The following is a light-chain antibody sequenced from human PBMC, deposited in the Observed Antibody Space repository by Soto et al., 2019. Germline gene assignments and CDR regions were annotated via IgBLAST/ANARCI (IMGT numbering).Light chain of an antibody. CDR2: SNN. V-gene: IGLV1-44*01. J-gene: IGLJ1*01. CDR1: SSNIGSNT. CDR3: AAWDDSLNGPY. Sequence: QSVLTQPPSASGTPGQRVTISCSGSSSNIGSNTVNWYQQLPGTAPKLLIYSNNQRPSGVPDRFSGSKSGTSASLAISGLQSDDEADYYCAAWDDSLNGPYFGTGTKLTVL.